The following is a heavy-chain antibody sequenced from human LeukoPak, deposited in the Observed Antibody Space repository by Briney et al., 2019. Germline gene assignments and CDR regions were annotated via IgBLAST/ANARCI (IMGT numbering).Heavy chain of an antibody. Sequence: GGSLRLSCAASGFTFRSYAMHWVRQAPGKGLEWVAVVAYDGINKFYADSVKGRFTISRDNSRNTMYRQMNSLSPEDTAVYYCARDPQAYYYGSGSPAIWGQGTLVTVSS. CDR3: ARDPQAYYYGSGSPAI. CDR1: GFTFRSYA. V-gene: IGHV3-30*04. D-gene: IGHD3-10*01. CDR2: VAYDGINK. J-gene: IGHJ4*02.